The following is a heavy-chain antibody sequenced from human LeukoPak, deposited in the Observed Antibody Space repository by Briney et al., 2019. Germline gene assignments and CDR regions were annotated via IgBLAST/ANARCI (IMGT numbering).Heavy chain of an antibody. CDR3: ARRLMYYYDTSGYDVAFDI. J-gene: IGHJ3*02. Sequence: GESLKISCKGSGYTFTNYWIGWVRQMPGKGLEWMGIIYPGDSDTTYSPSFQGQVTISADKSISAASLQWSSQKASDTAMYYCARRLMYYYDTSGYDVAFDIWGQGTMVTVSS. CDR2: IYPGDSDT. CDR1: GYTFTNYW. D-gene: IGHD3-22*01. V-gene: IGHV5-51*01.